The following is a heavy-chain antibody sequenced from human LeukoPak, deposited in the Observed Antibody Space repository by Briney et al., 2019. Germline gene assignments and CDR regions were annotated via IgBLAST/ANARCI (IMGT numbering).Heavy chain of an antibody. Sequence: GASVKVSCKASGYTFTSYDINWVRPATGEGLEWVGWMNTYSGNTGYVQKFQGRVTMTRDTSISTAYMELSSLRSDDTAVYFCARGSSGSLGRDYWGQGTLDTVSS. CDR1: GYTFTSYD. CDR2: MNTYSGNT. V-gene: IGHV1-8*01. CDR3: ARGSSGSLGRDY. D-gene: IGHD1-26*01. J-gene: IGHJ4*02.